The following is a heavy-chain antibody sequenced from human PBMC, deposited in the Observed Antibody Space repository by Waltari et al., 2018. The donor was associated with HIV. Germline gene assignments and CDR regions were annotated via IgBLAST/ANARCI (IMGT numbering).Heavy chain of an antibody. D-gene: IGHD3-22*01. Sequence: QVQLVQSGAEVKKPGASVKVSCQASGYTFTGHYMHWVRQALGQGLEWMGRINPNSGGTNYAQKFQGRVTMTRDTSISTAYMELGRLRSDDTAVYYCARSPSGYYDSSGYLDVWGQGTTVTVSS. CDR3: ARSPSGYYDSSGYLDV. J-gene: IGHJ6*02. CDR2: INPNSGGT. CDR1: GYTFTGHY. V-gene: IGHV1-2*06.